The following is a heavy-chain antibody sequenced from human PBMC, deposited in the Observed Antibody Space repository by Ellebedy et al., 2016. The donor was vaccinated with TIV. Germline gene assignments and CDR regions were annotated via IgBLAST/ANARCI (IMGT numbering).Heavy chain of an antibody. D-gene: IGHD3-10*01. CDR1: GFTVSSNS. Sequence: PGGSLRLSCAASGFTVSSNSMNWVRQAPGKGLEWVSVIYSGGGTSYADSVKGRFTIFRDTSKNTLFLQMNSLRAEDTAGYYCARKHLYGLDWGQGTLVTVSS. CDR2: IYSGGGT. CDR3: ARKHLYGLD. J-gene: IGHJ4*02. V-gene: IGHV3-66*01.